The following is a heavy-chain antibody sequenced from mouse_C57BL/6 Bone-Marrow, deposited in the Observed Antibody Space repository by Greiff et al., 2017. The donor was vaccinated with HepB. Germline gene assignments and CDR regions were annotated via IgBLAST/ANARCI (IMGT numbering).Heavy chain of an antibody. J-gene: IGHJ1*03. CDR3: ARERSYGNYGYFDV. CDR1: GYSFTGYY. D-gene: IGHD2-1*01. Sequence: VQLKQSGPELVKPGASVKISCKASGYSFTGYYMNWVKQSPEKSLEWIGEINPSTGGTTYNQKFKAKATLTVDKSSSTAYMQLKSLTSEDSAVYYCARERSYGNYGYFDVWGTGTTVTVSS. CDR2: INPSTGGT. V-gene: IGHV1-42*01.